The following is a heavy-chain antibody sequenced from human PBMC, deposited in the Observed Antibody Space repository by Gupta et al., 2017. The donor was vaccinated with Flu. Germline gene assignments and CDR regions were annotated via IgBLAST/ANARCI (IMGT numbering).Heavy chain of an antibody. D-gene: IGHD6-19*01. Sequence: QVQLQQWGAGLLKPSETLSLTCAVYGGSFSGYYWSWIRQPPGKGLEWIGEINHSGSTNYNPSLKSRVTISVDTSKNQFSLKLSSVTAADTAVYYCARSHIAVAGNSTFDYWGQGTLVTVSS. J-gene: IGHJ4*02. CDR3: ARSHIAVAGNSTFDY. CDR2: INHSGST. CDR1: GGSFSGYY. V-gene: IGHV4-34*01.